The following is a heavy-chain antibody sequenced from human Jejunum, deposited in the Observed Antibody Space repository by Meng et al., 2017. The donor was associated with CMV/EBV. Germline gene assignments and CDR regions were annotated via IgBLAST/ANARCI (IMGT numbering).Heavy chain of an antibody. CDR2: IDNRGST. Sequence: HLQASGRGPVRPSPTLSLTCSSSGGSLSSCDFCWSWIRQPPGKRLEYIGYIDNRGSTYYNPSLKSRVTMSMDTSKNQFSLKLTSVTAADTAVYYCARGYSSGWNYFHYWGQGTLVTVSS. CDR1: GGSLSSCDFC. D-gene: IGHD6-19*01. CDR3: ARGYSSGWNYFHY. J-gene: IGHJ4*02. V-gene: IGHV4-30-4*01.